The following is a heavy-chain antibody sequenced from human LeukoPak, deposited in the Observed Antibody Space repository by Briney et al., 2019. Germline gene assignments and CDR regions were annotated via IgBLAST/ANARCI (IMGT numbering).Heavy chain of an antibody. V-gene: IGHV4-30-2*01. D-gene: IGHD1-26*01. CDR1: GGSISSGGYY. Sequence: PSETLSLTCTVSGGSISSGGYYWSWIRQPPGKGLEWIGYIYHSGSTYYNPSLKSRVTISVDRSKNQFSLKLSSVTAADTAVYYCGSGSYPYYFDYWGQGTLVTVSS. CDR2: IYHSGST. CDR3: GSGSYPYYFDY. J-gene: IGHJ4*02.